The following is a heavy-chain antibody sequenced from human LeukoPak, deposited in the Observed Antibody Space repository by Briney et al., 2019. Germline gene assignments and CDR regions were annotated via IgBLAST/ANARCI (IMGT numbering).Heavy chain of an antibody. Sequence: PGRSLRLSCAASGFTFSSYAMHWVRQAPGKGLEWVAVISYDGSNKYYADSVKGRFTISRDNFKNTLYLQMNSLRAEDTAVYYCARDPEWAAAGTGYYYYGMDVWGQGTTVTVSS. V-gene: IGHV3-30-3*01. CDR2: ISYDGSNK. D-gene: IGHD6-13*01. CDR1: GFTFSSYA. CDR3: ARDPEWAAAGTGYYYYGMDV. J-gene: IGHJ6*02.